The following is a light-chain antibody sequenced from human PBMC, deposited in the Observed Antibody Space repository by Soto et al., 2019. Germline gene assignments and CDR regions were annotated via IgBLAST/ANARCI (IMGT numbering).Light chain of an antibody. CDR3: QQYGSSQT. J-gene: IGKJ2*01. Sequence: EIVLTQSPGTLSLTAGERATLSCKASQSVSSSYLAWYQQKPGQAPRLLIYGASSRATGIPDRFSGSRSGTDFTLTISRLEPEDFAVYYCQQYGSSQTFGQGTKLEIK. CDR2: GAS. CDR1: QSVSSSY. V-gene: IGKV3-20*01.